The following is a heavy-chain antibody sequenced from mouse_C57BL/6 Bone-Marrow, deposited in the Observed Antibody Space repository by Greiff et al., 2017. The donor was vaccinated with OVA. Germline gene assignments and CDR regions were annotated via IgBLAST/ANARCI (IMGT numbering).Heavy chain of an antibody. Sequence: EVQGVESGGGLVQPGGSLKLSCAASGFTFSDYYMYWVRQTPEKRLEWVAYISNGGGSTYYPDTVKGRFTISRDNAKNTLYLQMSRLKSEDTAMYYCARLHYGSSPYAMDYWGQGTSVTVSS. J-gene: IGHJ4*01. CDR2: ISNGGGST. CDR3: ARLHYGSSPYAMDY. V-gene: IGHV5-12*01. CDR1: GFTFSDYY. D-gene: IGHD1-1*01.